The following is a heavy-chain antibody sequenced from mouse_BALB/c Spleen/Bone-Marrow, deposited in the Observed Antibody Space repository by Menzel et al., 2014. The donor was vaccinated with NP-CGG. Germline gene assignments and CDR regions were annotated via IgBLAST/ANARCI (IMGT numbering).Heavy chain of an antibody. CDR2: IYPGNSDT. Sequence: EVQLQQSGTVLARPGASVKMSCKAPGYTFTSYWMHWVKQRPGQGLEWIGTIYPGNSDTTYNQKFKGKAKLTAVTSTSTAYMELSSLTNEDSAVYYGTMLARNYSDYWGQGTTLTVSS. CDR1: GYTFTSYW. CDR3: TMLARNYSDY. V-gene: IGHV1-5*01. J-gene: IGHJ2*01. D-gene: IGHD3-1*01.